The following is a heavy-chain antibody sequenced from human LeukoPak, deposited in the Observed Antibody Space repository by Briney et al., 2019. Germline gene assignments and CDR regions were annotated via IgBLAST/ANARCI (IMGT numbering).Heavy chain of an antibody. CDR1: GFIFSSSG. D-gene: IGHD5-18*01. CDR2: IKKDGSEK. CDR3: ARDLSGVTGYTYGRGIDY. Sequence: GGTLRLSCAASGFIFSSSGMSWVRQAPGKGLEWVANIKKDGSEKYYVDSVKGRFTISRDNAKTSLYLQMNSLRAEDTAVYYCARDLSGVTGYTYGRGIDYWGQGTLVTVSS. V-gene: IGHV3-7*01. J-gene: IGHJ4*02.